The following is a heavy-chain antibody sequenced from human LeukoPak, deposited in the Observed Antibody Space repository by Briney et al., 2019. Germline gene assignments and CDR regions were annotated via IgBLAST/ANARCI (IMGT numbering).Heavy chain of an antibody. CDR3: AREYYGSGSYGGMDV. CDR1: GYTFTSYG. Sequence: RASVSVSCTASGYTFTSYGISWVRQAPGQGLEWVGGIIPILGIANYAQKFQGRVTITADKSTSTAYMELSSLRSEDTAVYYCAREYYGSGSYGGMDVWGQGTTVTVSS. V-gene: IGHV1-69*10. D-gene: IGHD3-10*01. CDR2: IIPILGIA. J-gene: IGHJ6*02.